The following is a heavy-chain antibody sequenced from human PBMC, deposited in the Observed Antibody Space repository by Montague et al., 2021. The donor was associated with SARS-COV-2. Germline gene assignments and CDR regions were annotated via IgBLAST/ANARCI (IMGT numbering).Heavy chain of an antibody. CDR1: GGSISSGSYY. CDR3: ARQGRDGYNTYYFDY. V-gene: IGHV4-61*02. D-gene: IGHD5-24*01. Sequence: TLSLTCTVSGGSISSGSYYWSWIRQPAGKGLEWIGRIYTSGSTNYNPSLKSRVTISVDTSKNQSSLKLSSVTAADTAVYDCARQGRDGYNTYYFDYWGQGTLVTVSS. CDR2: IYTSGST. J-gene: IGHJ4*02.